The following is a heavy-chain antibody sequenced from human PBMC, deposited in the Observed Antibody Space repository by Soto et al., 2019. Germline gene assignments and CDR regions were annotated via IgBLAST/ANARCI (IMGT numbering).Heavy chain of an antibody. Sequence: PGGSLRLSCAGTGFTFSSYSMNWVRQAPGKGLEWVSSIDRMGTYMVYADSVKGRFSISRDNAKNSVYLEMNSLSAEDTAVYFCARYETREIEQSDVWGQGTQVTVSS. CDR2: IDRMGTYM. D-gene: IGHD2-21*01. J-gene: IGHJ4*02. CDR1: GFTFSSYS. CDR3: ARYETREIEQSDV. V-gene: IGHV3-21*06.